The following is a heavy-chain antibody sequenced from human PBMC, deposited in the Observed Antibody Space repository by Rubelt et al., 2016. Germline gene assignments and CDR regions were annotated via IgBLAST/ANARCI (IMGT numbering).Heavy chain of an antibody. D-gene: IGHD3-16*01. V-gene: IGHV4-4*02. CDR2: IYHSGGT. J-gene: IGHJ2*01. CDR3: ARQGAVLNWFFDL. Sequence: QVQLQESGPGLVKPSGTLSLTCAVSGVSISSTNWWSWVRQPPGKGLEWIGEIYHSGGTNYNPSLKSRVTISVDTATNQVSLKLNHETAADTAGDYCARQGAVLNWFFDLWGRGTLVTVSS. CDR1: GVSISSTNW.